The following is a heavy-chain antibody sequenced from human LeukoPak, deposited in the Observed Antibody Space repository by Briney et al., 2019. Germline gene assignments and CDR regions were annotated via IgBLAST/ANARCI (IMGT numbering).Heavy chain of an antibody. CDR1: GFTFSSYP. D-gene: IGHD3-22*01. J-gene: IGHJ4*02. V-gene: IGHV3-23*01. CDR2: TSASGGST. Sequence: GGSLRLSCAASGFTFSSYPMSWVRQAPGKGLEWVSATSASGGSTYYVDSVKGRYTISRDNSRNTLYLQMNSLRAEDTAVYYCAKLQYYYDSSGYFDYWGQGTLVTVSS. CDR3: AKLQYYYDSSGYFDY.